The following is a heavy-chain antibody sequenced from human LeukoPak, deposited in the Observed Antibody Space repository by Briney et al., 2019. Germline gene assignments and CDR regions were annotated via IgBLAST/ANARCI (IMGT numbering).Heavy chain of an antibody. J-gene: IGHJ4*02. Sequence: GESLKISCKGSGYSFTSYWIGWVRQMPGKGLEWMGIIYPGDSDTRYSPSFQGQVTISADKSISTAYLQWSSLKASDTAMYYCARRGRYYDFWSGYPHFDYWGQGTLVTVSS. CDR3: ARRGRYYDFWSGYPHFDY. CDR2: IYPGDSDT. D-gene: IGHD3-3*01. V-gene: IGHV5-51*01. CDR1: GYSFTSYW.